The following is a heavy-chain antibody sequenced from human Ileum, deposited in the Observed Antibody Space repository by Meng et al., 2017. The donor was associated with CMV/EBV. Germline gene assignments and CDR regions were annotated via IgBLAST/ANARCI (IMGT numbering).Heavy chain of an antibody. V-gene: IGHV1-2*02. CDR1: GYTLTVHW. CDR2: INPNSGDT. D-gene: IGHD4-11*01. Sequence: ASVKVSCKASGYTLTVHWMHWVRQAPGQGLEWMGWINPNSGDTYYAQNFQGRVTMTWDTSISTACMELSRLKSDDTAVYYCAGLDYRVDYWGQGSLVTVSS. J-gene: IGHJ4*02. CDR3: AGLDYRVDY.